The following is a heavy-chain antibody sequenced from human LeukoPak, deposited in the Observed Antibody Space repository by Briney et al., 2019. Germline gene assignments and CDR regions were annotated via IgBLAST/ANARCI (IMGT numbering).Heavy chain of an antibody. J-gene: IGHJ4*02. Sequence: HPGGSLRLSCAASEFTFRSYGMHWVRQAPGKGLEWVAFIQHDGSNKYYGDSVKGRFTISRDNSKNTLYLQMSSLRSEDTAVYFCAKDVVGQQWPENYWGQGTLVTVSS. D-gene: IGHD6-19*01. V-gene: IGHV3-30*02. CDR3: AKDVVGQQWPENY. CDR1: EFTFRSYG. CDR2: IQHDGSNK.